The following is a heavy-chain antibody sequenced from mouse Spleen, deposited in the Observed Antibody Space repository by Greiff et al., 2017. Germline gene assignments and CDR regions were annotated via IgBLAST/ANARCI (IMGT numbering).Heavy chain of an antibody. D-gene: IGHD4-1*01. Sequence: VQLQESGAELARPGASVKMSCKASGYTFTSYTMHWVKQRPGQGLEWIGYINPSSGYTKYNQKFKDKATLTADKSSSTAYMQLSSLTSEDSAVXYCARRGAGTDWFAYWGQGTLVTVSA. J-gene: IGHJ3*01. CDR1: GYTFTSYT. V-gene: IGHV1-4*01. CDR2: INPSSGYT. CDR3: ARRGAGTDWFAY.